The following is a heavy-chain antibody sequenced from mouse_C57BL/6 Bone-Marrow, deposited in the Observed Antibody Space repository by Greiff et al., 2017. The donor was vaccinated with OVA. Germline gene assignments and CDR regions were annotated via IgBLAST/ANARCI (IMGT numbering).Heavy chain of an antibody. CDR1: GFSLTSYG. V-gene: IGHV2-2*01. CDR2: IWSGGST. J-gene: IGHJ3*01. CDR3: ARYYGNFSWCAY. Sequence: VQLQQSGPGLVQPSQSLSITCTVSGFSLTSYGVHWVRQSPGKGLEWLGVIWSGGSTDYNAAFISRLSISKDNSKSQVFFKMNSLQADDTAIYYCARYYGNFSWCAYWGQGTLVTVSA. D-gene: IGHD2-1*01.